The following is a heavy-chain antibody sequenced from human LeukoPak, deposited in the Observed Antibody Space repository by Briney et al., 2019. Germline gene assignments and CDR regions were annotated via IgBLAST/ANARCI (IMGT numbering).Heavy chain of an antibody. CDR1: GFTFSTYW. D-gene: IGHD3-22*01. J-gene: IGHJ4*02. CDR2: IKQDGSDK. Sequence: PGGSLRLSCAASGFTFSTYWMSWVRQAPGKGLEWVASIKQDGSDKYYVDSVKGRFTISRDNAKNSLYLQMNSLRAEDTAVYYCAKERNYFDSSGYADYWGQGTLVTVSS. V-gene: IGHV3-7*01. CDR3: AKERNYFDSSGYADY.